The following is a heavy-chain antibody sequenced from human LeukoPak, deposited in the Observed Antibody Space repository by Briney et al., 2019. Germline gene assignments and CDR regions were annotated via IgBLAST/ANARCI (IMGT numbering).Heavy chain of an antibody. CDR1: GFAFSSYS. CDR3: ARVSDAYDYFFDY. J-gene: IGHJ4*02. Sequence: GGSLRLSCAASGFAFSSYSMNWVRQAPGKGLEWVSSVSRRSSFIFYADSVQGRFTVSREDDKHSLFLQMNSLRAEDTAVYYCARVSDAYDYFFDYWGQGTLVTVSS. V-gene: IGHV3-21*01. D-gene: IGHD5-12*01. CDR2: VSRRSSFI.